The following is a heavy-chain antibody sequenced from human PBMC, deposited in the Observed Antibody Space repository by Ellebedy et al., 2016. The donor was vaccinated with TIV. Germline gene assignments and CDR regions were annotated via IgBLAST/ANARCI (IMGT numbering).Heavy chain of an antibody. CDR2: INPNSGDT. J-gene: IGHJ4*02. D-gene: IGHD3-22*01. CDR3: AREGYYDSSGYLGSY. CDR1: GYTFTGYY. V-gene: IGHV1-2*02. Sequence: ASVKVSXXASGYTFTGYYMHWVRQAPGQGLEWMGWINPNSGDTNYAQKFQGRVTMTRDTSISTAYMELSSLRSEDTAVYYCAREGYYDSSGYLGSYWGQGTLVTVSS.